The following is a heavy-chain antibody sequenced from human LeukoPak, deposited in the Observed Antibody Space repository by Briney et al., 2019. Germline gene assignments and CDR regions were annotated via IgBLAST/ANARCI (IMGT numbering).Heavy chain of an antibody. CDR1: GFTFSSYA. V-gene: IGHV3-23*01. J-gene: IGHJ4*02. Sequence: PGGSLRLSCAASGFTFSSYAMSWVRRAPGKGLEWVSAISGSGGSTYYADSVKGRFTISRDNSKNTLYLQMNSLRAEDTAVYYCARDAYYYDSSGYGFDYWGQGTLVTVSS. D-gene: IGHD3-22*01. CDR3: ARDAYYYDSSGYGFDY. CDR2: ISGSGGST.